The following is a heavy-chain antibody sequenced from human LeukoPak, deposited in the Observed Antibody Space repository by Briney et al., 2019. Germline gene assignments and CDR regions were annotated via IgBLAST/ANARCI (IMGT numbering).Heavy chain of an antibody. J-gene: IGHJ4*02. V-gene: IGHV3-15*01. CDR1: GFSFMNAW. CDR3: TTFYHEYSPY. Sequence: KSGGSLRLSCAASGFSFMNAWMIWVRQAPGKGLDWVGRIKSNADGGTPDYAAPARGRFTISRDDSKNTLYLQVNSLKTEDTAVYYCTTFYHEYSPYWGRGTLVTVSS. CDR2: IKSNADGGTP. D-gene: IGHD2/OR15-2a*01.